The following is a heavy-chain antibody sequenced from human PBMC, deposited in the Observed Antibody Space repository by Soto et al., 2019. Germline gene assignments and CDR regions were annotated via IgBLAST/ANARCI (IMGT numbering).Heavy chain of an antibody. CDR3: ARGSRDY. J-gene: IGHJ4*02. CDR2: INHSGST. V-gene: IGHV4-34*01. Sequence: SETLSLTCAVYGGSFSGYYWSWIRQPPGKGLEWIGEINHSGSTNYNPSLKSRVTISVDTSKNQFSLKLSSVTAADTAVYYCARGSRDYWGQGTLVTISS. CDR1: GGSFSGYY.